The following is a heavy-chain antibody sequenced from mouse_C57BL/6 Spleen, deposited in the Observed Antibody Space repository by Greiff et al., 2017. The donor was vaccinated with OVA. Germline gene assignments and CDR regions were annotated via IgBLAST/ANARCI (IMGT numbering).Heavy chain of an antibody. Sequence: QVQLQQSGAELARPGASVKLSCKASGYTFTSYGISWVKQRTGQGLEWIGEIYPRSGNTYYNEKFKGKATLTADKSSSTAYMELRSLTSEDSAVYFCASYRTTVVATRYFDVWGTGTTVTVSS. CDR2: IYPRSGNT. CDR1: GYTFTSYG. D-gene: IGHD1-1*01. V-gene: IGHV1-81*01. J-gene: IGHJ1*03. CDR3: ASYRTTVVATRYFDV.